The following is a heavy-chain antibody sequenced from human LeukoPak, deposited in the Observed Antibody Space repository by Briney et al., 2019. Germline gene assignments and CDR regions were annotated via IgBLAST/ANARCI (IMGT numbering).Heavy chain of an antibody. V-gene: IGHV4-34*01. D-gene: IGHD4-17*01. J-gene: IGHJ4*02. CDR1: GGSFSGYY. CDR2: INHSGST. Sequence: SETLSLTCAVYGGSFSGYYWNWIRQPPGKGLEWIGEINHSGSTNYNPSLKSRVTISVDTSKNQFSLKLSSVTAADTAVYYCARGLPTVTTSYYFDYWGQGTLVTVSS. CDR3: ARGLPTVTTSYYFDY.